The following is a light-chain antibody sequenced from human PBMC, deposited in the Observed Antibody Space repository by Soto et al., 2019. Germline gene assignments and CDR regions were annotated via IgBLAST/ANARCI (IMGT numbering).Light chain of an antibody. V-gene: IGKV1-5*03. CDR1: QSLGNW. CDR3: QQYKT. CDR2: KAS. Sequence: DIPMTQSPSTLSASVGDRVTITCRASQSLGNWLAWYQQKPGKAPKLLIYKASTLEGGVPSRFSGSGSGTEFTLTISSLQPDDFATYYCQQYKTFGQGTRVELK. J-gene: IGKJ1*01.